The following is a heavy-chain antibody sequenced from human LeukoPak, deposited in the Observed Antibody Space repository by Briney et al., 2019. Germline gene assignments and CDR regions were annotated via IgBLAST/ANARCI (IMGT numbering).Heavy chain of an antibody. CDR2: ITPFNGNT. CDR1: GYTFTFRY. V-gene: IGHV1-45*02. D-gene: IGHD1-1*01. CDR3: AIGIRGAFDI. Sequence: SVKVSCNASGYTFTFRYLHWVRQAPGQALEWMGWITPFNGNTNYAQKFQDRVTITRDRSMSTAYMELSSLRSEDTAMYYCAIGIRGAFDIWGQGTMVTVSS. J-gene: IGHJ3*02.